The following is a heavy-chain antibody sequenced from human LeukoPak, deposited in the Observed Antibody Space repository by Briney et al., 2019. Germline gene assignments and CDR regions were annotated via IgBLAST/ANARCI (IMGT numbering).Heavy chain of an antibody. Sequence: GGSLRLSCAASGFTFSNYGMHWVRQAPGKGLEWVTFIRYDGSNKYYADSVKGRFTISRDNSKNTLYLQMNSLRAEDTAVYYCAKPYRRITMVRGVIIWGXDXXGXXTXXTV. CDR1: GFTFSNYG. CDR2: IRYDGSNK. CDR3: AKPYRRITMVRGVIIWGXDX. D-gene: IGHD3-10*01. J-gene: IGHJ4*01. V-gene: IGHV3-30*02.